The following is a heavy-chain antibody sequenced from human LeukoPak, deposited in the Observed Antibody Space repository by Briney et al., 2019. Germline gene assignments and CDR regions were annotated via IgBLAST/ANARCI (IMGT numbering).Heavy chain of an antibody. CDR3: ARDVRGNYYDY. CDR2: ISGSGGST. J-gene: IGHJ4*02. V-gene: IGHV3-23*01. D-gene: IGHD1-26*01. CDR1: GFTFSNYA. Sequence: GGSLRLSCAASGFTFSNYAMSWVRQVPGKGLEWVSTISGSGGSTYYADSLKGRFTISRDNSKNTLFLQMNSLRAGGTAVYYCARDVRGNYYDYWGQGTLVAVSS.